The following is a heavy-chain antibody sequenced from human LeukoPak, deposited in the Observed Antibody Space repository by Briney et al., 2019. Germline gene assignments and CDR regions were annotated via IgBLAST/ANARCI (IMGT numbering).Heavy chain of an antibody. D-gene: IGHD2-2*01. CDR1: GLTFSTYW. CDR3: ARNARGPGDY. V-gene: IGHV3-7*01. J-gene: IGHJ4*02. Sequence: PGGSLRLSCAASGLTFSTYWMTWVRQAPGKGLEWVANIKEGGSEKYYVDSVKGRFTISRDNAKNSVYLQMNSLRAEDTAIYYCARNARGPGDYWGQGTVVTVSS. CDR2: IKEGGSEK.